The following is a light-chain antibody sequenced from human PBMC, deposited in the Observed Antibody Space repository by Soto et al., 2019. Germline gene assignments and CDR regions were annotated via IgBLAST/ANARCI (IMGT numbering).Light chain of an antibody. CDR3: QHYNNWPPWT. CDR1: QSVSSN. J-gene: IGKJ1*01. V-gene: IGKV3-15*01. CDR2: GAS. Sequence: EIVMTQSPATLSVSPGERATLSCRASQSVSSNLAWYQQKPGQAPRRLIYGASTRATGIQARFIGSGSGTEVTLTISSLQSEDFAVYYCQHYNNWPPWTFGQGTKVEIK.